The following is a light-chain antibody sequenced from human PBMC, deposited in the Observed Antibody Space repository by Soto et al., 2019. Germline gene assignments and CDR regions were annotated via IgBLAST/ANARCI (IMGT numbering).Light chain of an antibody. CDR2: DAS. CDR3: QQFSSWPKVK. V-gene: IGKV3-20*01. J-gene: IGKJ4*01. CDR1: QTVRNNY. Sequence: EFVLTQSPGTLSLSPGERATLSCRASQTVRNNYLAWYQQKPGQAPRLLIYDASSRATGIPDRFSGGGSGTDFTLTISRLEPEDFAVYYCQQFSSWPKVKIGGGTKV.